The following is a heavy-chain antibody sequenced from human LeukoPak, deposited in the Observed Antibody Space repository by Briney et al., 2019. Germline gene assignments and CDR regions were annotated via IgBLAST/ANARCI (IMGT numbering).Heavy chain of an antibody. CDR3: ARLLVVVPGASLHWFDP. J-gene: IGHJ5*02. CDR2: INTNTGNP. D-gene: IGHD2-2*01. Sequence: ASVKVSCKASGYTFTNYAMNWVRQAPGQGLEWMGRINTNTGNPTYAQGFTGRFVFSLDTSVSTAYLKISSLKAEDTAVYYCARLLVVVPGASLHWFDPWGQGTLVTVSS. V-gene: IGHV7-4-1*02. CDR1: GYTFTNYA.